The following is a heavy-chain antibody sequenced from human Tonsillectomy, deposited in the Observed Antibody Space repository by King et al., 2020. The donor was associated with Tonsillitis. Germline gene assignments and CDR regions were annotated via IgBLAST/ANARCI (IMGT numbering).Heavy chain of an antibody. CDR1: GFMFRNYG. D-gene: IGHD2-8*01. CDR2: ISYDGGEK. CDR3: AKGASNDTVLMVYAVDY. V-gene: IGHV3-30*18. Sequence: VQLVESGGGVVQPGRSLRLSCAASGFMFRNYGMHWVRQAPGKGLEWVAVISYDGGEKYYIDSVKGRFTISRDNSKNMLYLQMNSLRPEDTAVYYCAKGASNDTVLMVYAVDYWGQGTLVTVSS. J-gene: IGHJ4*02.